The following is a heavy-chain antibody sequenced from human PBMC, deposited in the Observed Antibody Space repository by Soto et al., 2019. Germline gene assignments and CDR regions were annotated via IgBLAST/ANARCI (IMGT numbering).Heavy chain of an antibody. CDR1: GFTFSSYG. CDR2: IWYDGSNK. CDR3: AREGMPDSSCFSSYYYGMDV. Sequence: QVQLVESGGGVVQPGRSLRLSCAASGFTFSSYGMHWVRQAPGKGLEWVAVIWYDGSNKYYADSVKGRFTISRDNSKNTLYLQMNSLRADDTAVYYCAREGMPDSSCFSSYYYGMDVWGQGTTVTVSS. D-gene: IGHD6-6*01. J-gene: IGHJ6*02. V-gene: IGHV3-33*01.